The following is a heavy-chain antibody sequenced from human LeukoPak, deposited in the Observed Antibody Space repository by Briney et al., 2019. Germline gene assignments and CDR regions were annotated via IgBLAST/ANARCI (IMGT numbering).Heavy chain of an antibody. CDR1: GYTFTSHT. V-gene: IGHV7-4-1*01. Sequence: ASVKVSCKASGYTFTSHTINWVRQAPGQGLEWMGWINTNSGNPTYAQGFIGRFVFSLDTSVSTAYLQIGSLKAEDTAVYYCARDIGPAVAGTNLDYWGQGTLVTVSS. CDR3: ARDIGPAVAGTNLDY. J-gene: IGHJ4*02. D-gene: IGHD6-19*01. CDR2: INTNSGNP.